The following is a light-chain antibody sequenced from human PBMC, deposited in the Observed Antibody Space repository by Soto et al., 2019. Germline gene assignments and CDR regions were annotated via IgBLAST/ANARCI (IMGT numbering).Light chain of an antibody. J-gene: IGLJ2*01. CDR1: SSNIGSNT. Sequence: QSVLTQPPSASGTPGQRVTISCSGSSSNIGSNTVNWYQQLPGTAPKLLIYSNNQRPSGVPDRFSGSKSGTSASLAISGLQSEDEDDYYCAAWDDSLNCPVFGGGTKLTVL. V-gene: IGLV1-44*01. CDR2: SNN. CDR3: AAWDDSLNCPV.